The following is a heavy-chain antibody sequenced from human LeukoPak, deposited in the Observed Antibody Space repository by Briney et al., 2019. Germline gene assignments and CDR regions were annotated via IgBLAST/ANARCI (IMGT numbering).Heavy chain of an antibody. CDR3: AKSKRVNDYYYGMDV. Sequence: SQTLSLTCAVSGGSISSGGYSWSWIRQPPGKGLEWIGYIYHTGSTNYSPSLKSRITISVDESKNQFSLKLSSVTAADTAVYYCAKSKRVNDYYYGMDVWGQGTTVTVSS. CDR1: GGSISSGGYS. D-gene: IGHD2-21*01. V-gene: IGHV4-30-2*01. J-gene: IGHJ6*02. CDR2: IYHTGST.